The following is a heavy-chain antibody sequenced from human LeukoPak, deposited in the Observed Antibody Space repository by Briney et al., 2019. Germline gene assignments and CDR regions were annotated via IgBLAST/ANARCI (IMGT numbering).Heavy chain of an antibody. V-gene: IGHV3-48*01. CDR3: ARGGYSSSWHTGAFDI. CDR2: ISSSSSTI. CDR1: GFTFSSYS. Sequence: GGSLRLSCAASGFTFSSYSMNWVRQAPGKGLEWVSYISSSSSTIYYADSVKGRFTISRDNSKNTLYLQMNSLRAEDTAVYYCARGGYSSSWHTGAFDIWGQGTMVTVSS. J-gene: IGHJ3*02. D-gene: IGHD6-13*01.